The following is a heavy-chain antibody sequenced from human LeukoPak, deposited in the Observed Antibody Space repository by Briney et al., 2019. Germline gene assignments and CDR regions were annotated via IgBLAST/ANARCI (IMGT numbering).Heavy chain of an antibody. CDR1: GYAFVSYD. D-gene: IGHD3-22*01. CDR3: ARHYHDSSGSYYFYYFDY. J-gene: IGHJ4*02. Sequence: ASVKVSCKTSGYAFVSYDISWVRQAPGQGLEWMDWISSYNGNTNYARGIQGRVTLTTDTSTRTAYMELRSLRSDDTAVYYCARHYHDSSGSYYFYYFDYWGQGTLVTVSS. V-gene: IGHV1-18*01. CDR2: ISSYNGNT.